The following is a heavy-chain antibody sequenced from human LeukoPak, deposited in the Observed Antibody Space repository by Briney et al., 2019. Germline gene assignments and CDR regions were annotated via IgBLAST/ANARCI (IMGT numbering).Heavy chain of an antibody. Sequence: GGSLRLSCAASGFTFSDYYMSWIRQAPGKGLEWVSYISSSGSTIYYADSVKGRFTISRDNAKNSPYLQMNSLRAEDTAVYYCARAGIRIYYYYYMDVWGKGITVTVSS. J-gene: IGHJ6*03. CDR2: ISSSGSTI. V-gene: IGHV3-11*04. CDR1: GFTFSDYY. D-gene: IGHD1-26*01. CDR3: ARAGIRIYYYYYMDV.